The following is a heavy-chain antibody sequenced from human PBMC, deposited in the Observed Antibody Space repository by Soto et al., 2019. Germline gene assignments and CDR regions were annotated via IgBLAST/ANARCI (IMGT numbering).Heavy chain of an antibody. CDR3: ARATLVGANFDAFDI. Sequence: QVQLQESGPGLVNPSQTLSLTCTFSGASITSGGYYWTWIRQHPGKGLEWIGYIYYSGTTYYNPSLKSRVTISVETSKNQCSLKLSSVTAADTAVYYCARATLVGANFDAFDIWGRGTMVTVSS. V-gene: IGHV4-31*03. CDR1: GASITSGGYY. J-gene: IGHJ3*02. CDR2: IYYSGTT. D-gene: IGHD1-26*01.